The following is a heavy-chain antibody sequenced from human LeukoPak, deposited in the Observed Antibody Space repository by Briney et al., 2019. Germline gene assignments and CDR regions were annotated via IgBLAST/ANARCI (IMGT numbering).Heavy chain of an antibody. J-gene: IGHJ4*02. Sequence: GGSLRLSCAASGFTVSSNYMSWVRQAPGKGLEWVSVIYSGGITYYADSVKGRFTISRDNSKNTLYLQMNSLRAEDTAVYYCAYSSSWRKFDYWGPGTLVTVSS. CDR3: AYSSSWRKFDY. CDR1: GFTVSSNY. V-gene: IGHV3-66*01. CDR2: IYSGGIT. D-gene: IGHD6-13*01.